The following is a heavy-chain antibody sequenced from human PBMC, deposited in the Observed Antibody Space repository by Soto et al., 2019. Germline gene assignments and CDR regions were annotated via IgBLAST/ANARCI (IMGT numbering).Heavy chain of an antibody. D-gene: IGHD1-26*01. CDR2: ISSSSSYI. CDR1: GFTFSSYS. Sequence: EVQLVESGGGLVKPGGSLRLSCAASGFTFSSYSMNWVRQAPGKGLEWVSSISSSSSYIYYPDSVKGRFTISRDNAKNSLYLQMNSLRAEDTAVYYCAIESGSYFLGLGYWGQGTLVTVSS. J-gene: IGHJ4*02. V-gene: IGHV3-21*01. CDR3: AIESGSYFLGLGY.